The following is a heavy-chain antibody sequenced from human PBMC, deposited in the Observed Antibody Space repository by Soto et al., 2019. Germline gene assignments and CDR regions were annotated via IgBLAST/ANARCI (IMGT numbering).Heavy chain of an antibody. V-gene: IGHV3-23*01. D-gene: IGHD6-19*01. CDR1: GFTFSTYA. J-gene: IGHJ4*02. CDR3: AKDPYSSGPFDY. Sequence: VGSLRLSCATSGFTFSTYAMNWVRQAPGKGLEWVSTTSGSGGSTYYADSVKGRFTISRDKSKNTLYLQMNSLRAEETAVYYCAKDPYSSGPFDYWGQGILVTVSS. CDR2: TSGSGGST.